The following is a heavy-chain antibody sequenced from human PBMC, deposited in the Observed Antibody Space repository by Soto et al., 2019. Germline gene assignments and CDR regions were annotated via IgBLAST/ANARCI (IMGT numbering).Heavy chain of an antibody. CDR3: ESLDRQFVDY. J-gene: IGHJ4*02. CDR2: IIPIFGTA. D-gene: IGHD3-10*01. CDR1: GGTFSSYA. Sequence: ASVKVSCKASGGTFSSYAISWVRQAPGQGLEWMGGIIPIFGTANYAQKFQGRVTIIADESTSTAYMELSSLRSEDTAVYYGESLDRQFVDYWGQGTLVTVS. V-gene: IGHV1-69*13.